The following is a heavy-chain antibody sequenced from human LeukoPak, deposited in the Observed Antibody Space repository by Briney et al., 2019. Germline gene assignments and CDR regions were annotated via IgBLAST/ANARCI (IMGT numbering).Heavy chain of an antibody. CDR2: LIPIFGTA. D-gene: IGHD3-10*01. V-gene: IGHV1-69*05. J-gene: IGHJ4*02. CDR3: ARANTHHYYGSGSYSL. CDR1: GGTFSSYA. Sequence: GASVKVSCKASGGTFSSYAISWVRQAPGQGLEWMGGLIPIFGTANYAQKFQGRVTITTDESTSTAYMELSSLRSEDTAVYYCARANTHHYYGSGSYSLWGQGTLVTVSS.